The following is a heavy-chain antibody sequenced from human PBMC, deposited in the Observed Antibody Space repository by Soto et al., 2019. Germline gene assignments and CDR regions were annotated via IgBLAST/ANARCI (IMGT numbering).Heavy chain of an antibody. V-gene: IGHV1-2*04. CDR1: GYTFTGYY. D-gene: IGHD3-3*01. Sequence: ASVKVSCKASGYTFTGYYMHWVRQAPGQGLEWMGWINPNSGGTNYAQKFQGWVTMTRDTSISTAYMELSRLRSDDTALYYCARGLDVYDFWSGYYDYWGQGTLVTVSS. CDR3: ARGLDVYDFWSGYYDY. CDR2: INPNSGGT. J-gene: IGHJ4*02.